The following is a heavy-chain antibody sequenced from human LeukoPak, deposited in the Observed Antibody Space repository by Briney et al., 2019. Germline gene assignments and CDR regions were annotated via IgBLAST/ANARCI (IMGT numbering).Heavy chain of an antibody. CDR1: GYTFTSYG. D-gene: IGHD3-22*01. CDR3: ARGGSVYYYDSSGSKAKEYFQH. J-gene: IGHJ1*01. Sequence: ASVKVSCKASGYTFTSYGISWVRQAPGQGLEWMGWTSAYNGNTNYAQKLQGRVTMTTDTSTSIAYMELRSLRSDDTAVYYCARGGSVYYYDSSGSKAKEYFQHWGQGTLVTVSS. CDR2: TSAYNGNT. V-gene: IGHV1-18*01.